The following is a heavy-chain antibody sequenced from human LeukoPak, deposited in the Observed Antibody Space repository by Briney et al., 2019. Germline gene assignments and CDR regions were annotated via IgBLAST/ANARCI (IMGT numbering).Heavy chain of an antibody. Sequence: GSLRLSCAASGFTFSSYWIHWVRQAPGNGLVWVSRINSGGSDSIYADSVKGRFTISRDNAQNTVYLQMNSLRAEDTAVYYCARLAALRYFDYWGQGTLVTVSS. CDR3: ARLAALRYFDY. D-gene: IGHD3-3*01. V-gene: IGHV3-74*01. J-gene: IGHJ4*02. CDR2: INSGGSDS. CDR1: GFTFSSYW.